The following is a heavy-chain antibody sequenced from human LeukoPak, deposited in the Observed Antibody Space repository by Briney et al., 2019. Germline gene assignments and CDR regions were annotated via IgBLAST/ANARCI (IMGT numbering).Heavy chain of an antibody. CDR2: ISAYNGNT. D-gene: IGHD6-6*01. V-gene: IGHV1-18*01. Sequence: GASVKVSCKASGYTFTSFGITWVRQAPGQGLEWMGWISAYNGNTNYAQKLQGRVTMTRDMSTSTVYMQLSSLSSEDTALYYCARDRPERHFDYWGQGTLVAVSS. J-gene: IGHJ4*02. CDR3: ARDRPERHFDY. CDR1: GYTFTSFG.